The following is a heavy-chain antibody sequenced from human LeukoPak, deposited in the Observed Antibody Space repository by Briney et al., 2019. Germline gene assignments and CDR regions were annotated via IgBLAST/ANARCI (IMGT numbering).Heavy chain of an antibody. CDR1: GYSFASSW. CDR3: ARLSGGSP. J-gene: IGHJ5*02. Sequence: GESLKISWQASGYSFASSWIGWVRQMPGKGLEWMGTIFPADSNTRYRPSFQGQVTISVDKSNNTAYLQWSSLKASDTAIYYCARLSGGSPWGQGTLVTVSS. CDR2: IFPADSNT. V-gene: IGHV5-51*01. D-gene: IGHD2-15*01.